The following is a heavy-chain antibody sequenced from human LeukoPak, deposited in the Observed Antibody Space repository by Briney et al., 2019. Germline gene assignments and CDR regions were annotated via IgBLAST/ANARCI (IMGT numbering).Heavy chain of an antibody. CDR3: ARDSPYSSSSLGFDY. Sequence: ASVKVSCKASGYKFTSYGFSWVRQAPGQGLEWMGWISGYNGNTNFAQKFQGRVTMTTDTSTSTAYMELRSLRSDDTAVYYCARDSPYSSSSLGFDYWGQGTLVTVSS. V-gene: IGHV1-18*01. D-gene: IGHD6-13*01. J-gene: IGHJ4*02. CDR1: GYKFTSYG. CDR2: ISGYNGNT.